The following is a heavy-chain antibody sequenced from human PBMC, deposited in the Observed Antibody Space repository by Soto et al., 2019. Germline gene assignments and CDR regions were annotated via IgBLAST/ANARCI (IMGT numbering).Heavy chain of an antibody. J-gene: IGHJ6*02. CDR1: GFTFSDYT. CDR3: ARGILRGSYSYYGMDV. CDR2: INSRGTTI. D-gene: IGHD2-21*01. V-gene: IGHV3-48*02. Sequence: EVQLVESGGGLVQPGGSLRLSCAVSGFTFSDYTMNWVRQAPGKGLEWLSYINSRGTTIYYADSVKGRFTISRDNAHRSLNLQMNSLRDEDTAIYYCARGILRGSYSYYGMDVWGHGTTVTVFS.